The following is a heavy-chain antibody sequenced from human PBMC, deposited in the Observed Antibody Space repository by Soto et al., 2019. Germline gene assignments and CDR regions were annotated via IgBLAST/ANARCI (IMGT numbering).Heavy chain of an antibody. J-gene: IGHJ4*02. CDR3: ARQYSSSWYNY. CDR1: GYIFASYW. D-gene: IGHD6-13*01. CDR2: IYPGDSDT. Sequence: PGXSLNISCKGSGYIFASYWIGWVRQMPGKGLEWMGIIYPGDSDTRYSPSFQGQVTISADKSISTAYLQWSSLKASDTAMYYCARQYSSSWYNYWGQGTLVTVSS. V-gene: IGHV5-51*01.